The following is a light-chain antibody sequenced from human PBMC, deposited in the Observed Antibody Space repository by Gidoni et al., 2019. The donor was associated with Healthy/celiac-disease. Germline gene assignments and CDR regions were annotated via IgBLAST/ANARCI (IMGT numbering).Light chain of an antibody. Sequence: EIVMTQSQATLSVSQGERATLSCRASQSVSSTLAWYQQKPGQAPRLLIYGASTRATGIPARFSGSGSGTEFTLTISSLQSEDFAVYYCQQYNNWPSITFXQXTRLEIK. CDR3: QQYNNWPSIT. CDR1: QSVSST. CDR2: GAS. J-gene: IGKJ5*01. V-gene: IGKV3-15*01.